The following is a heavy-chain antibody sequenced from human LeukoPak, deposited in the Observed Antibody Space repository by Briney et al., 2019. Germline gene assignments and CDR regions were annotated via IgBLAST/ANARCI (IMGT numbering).Heavy chain of an antibody. CDR2: IYSGGNT. V-gene: IGHV3-53*01. D-gene: IGHD4-17*01. CDR1: GVTVSSHS. Sequence: GGSLRLSCTVSGVTVSSHSMSWVRQDPGKGLEWVSFIYSGGNTHYSDSVKGRFTISRDNSKNTLYLQMNSLRADDTAVYYCARRAGEYSHPYDYWGQGTLVTVSS. CDR3: ARRAGEYSHPYDY. J-gene: IGHJ4*02.